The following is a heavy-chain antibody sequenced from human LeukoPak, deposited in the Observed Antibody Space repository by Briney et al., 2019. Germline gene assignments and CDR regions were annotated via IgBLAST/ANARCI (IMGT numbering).Heavy chain of an antibody. CDR1: GGSFSGYY. V-gene: IGHV4-34*01. J-gene: IGHJ4*02. D-gene: IGHD4-17*01. Sequence: SSETLSLTCAVSGGSFSGYYWSWIRQPPGKGLEWIGEINHSGSTNYNPSLKSRVTISVDTSKNQFSLKLSSVTAADTAVYYCARGPDYGDYVRGSFVDYWGQGTLVTVSS. CDR2: INHSGST. CDR3: ARGPDYGDYVRGSFVDY.